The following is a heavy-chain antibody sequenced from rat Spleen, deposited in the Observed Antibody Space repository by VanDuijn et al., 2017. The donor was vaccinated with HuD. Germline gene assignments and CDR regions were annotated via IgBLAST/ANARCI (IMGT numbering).Heavy chain of an antibody. Sequence: QVQLKESGPGLVQPSQTLSLTCTVSGFSLTSNGVSWVRQPPGKGLEWIAAISSGGSTYYNSALKSRLSISRDTSKSQVFLKMNSLQTEDTAIYFCTRGGYYYSPYYFDYWGQGVMVTVSS. D-gene: IGHD1-2*01. CDR3: TRGGYYYSPYYFDY. V-gene: IGHV2S12*01. J-gene: IGHJ2*01. CDR1: GFSLTSNG. CDR2: ISSGGST.